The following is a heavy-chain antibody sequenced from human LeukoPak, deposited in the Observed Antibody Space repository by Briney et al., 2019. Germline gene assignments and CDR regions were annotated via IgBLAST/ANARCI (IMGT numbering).Heavy chain of an antibody. CDR2: IYYSGST. Sequence: SEALSLTCTVSGGSISSSSYYWGWIRQPPGKGLEWIGSIYYSGSTYYNPSLKSRVTISVDTSKNQFSLKLSSVTAADTAVYYCARTYYDILTGHPIDPWGQGTLVTVSS. CDR1: GGSISSSSYY. CDR3: ARTYYDILTGHPIDP. D-gene: IGHD3-9*01. V-gene: IGHV4-39*07. J-gene: IGHJ5*02.